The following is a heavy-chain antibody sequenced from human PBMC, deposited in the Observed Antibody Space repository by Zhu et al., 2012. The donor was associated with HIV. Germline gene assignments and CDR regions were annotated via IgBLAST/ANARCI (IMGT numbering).Heavy chain of an antibody. J-gene: IGHJ3*02. Sequence: QVQLQESGPGLVKPSGTLSLTCGVLGDSISTESWWNWVRQPPGKGLQWIGEIFHDGSTNYSPSLKGRVSISVDKSNNQFSLKLTSVSAADTAIYYCARDPRSCSGGRCYSAAFDIWGLGTMVIVSS. D-gene: IGHD2-15*01. CDR1: GDSISTESW. V-gene: IGHV4-4*02. CDR3: ARDPRSCSGGRCYSAAFDI. CDR2: IFHDGST.